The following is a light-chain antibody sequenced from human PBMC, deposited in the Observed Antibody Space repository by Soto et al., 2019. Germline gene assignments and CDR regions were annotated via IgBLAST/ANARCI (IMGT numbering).Light chain of an antibody. CDR2: DVS. J-gene: IGKJ2*01. Sequence: DIQMTQSPSTLSASVGDRVTITCRASQSISTWLAWYQQKPGKAPKLLIFDVSRLESGVPSRFSGSGSGTEFPLPISSLQPDDFATYYCQQYSDYSLTFGQGTKLEIK. CDR1: QSISTW. V-gene: IGKV1-5*01. CDR3: QQYSDYSLT.